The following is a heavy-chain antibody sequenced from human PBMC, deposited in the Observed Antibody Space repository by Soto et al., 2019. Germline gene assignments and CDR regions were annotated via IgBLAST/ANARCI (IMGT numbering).Heavy chain of an antibody. J-gene: IGHJ1*01. CDR2: ISYDGSNK. Sequence: QVQLVESGGGVVQPGRSLRLSCAASGFTFSSYGMHWVRQAPGKGLEWVAVISYDGSNKYYADSVKGRFTISRDNSKNTLYLQMNGLRAEDTAVYYCAKDRQGMATITRRGYFQHWGQGTLVTVSS. D-gene: IGHD5-12*01. CDR1: GFTFSSYG. V-gene: IGHV3-30*18. CDR3: AKDRQGMATITRRGYFQH.